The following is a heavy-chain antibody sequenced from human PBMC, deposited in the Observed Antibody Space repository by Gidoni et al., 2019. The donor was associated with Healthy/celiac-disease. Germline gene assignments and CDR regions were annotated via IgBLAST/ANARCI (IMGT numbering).Heavy chain of an antibody. Sequence: QVQLVESGGGLVKPGGSLRLPCAASGFTFSDYDMSWRRQAPGKGLEWVSYISSSGSTIYYADSVKGRFTISRDNAKNSLYLQMNSLRAEDTAVYYCASEEYSSSWGVRSDYWGQGTLVTVSS. CDR1: GFTFSDYD. V-gene: IGHV3-11*01. J-gene: IGHJ4*02. CDR3: ASEEYSSSWGVRSDY. CDR2: ISSSGSTI. D-gene: IGHD6-6*01.